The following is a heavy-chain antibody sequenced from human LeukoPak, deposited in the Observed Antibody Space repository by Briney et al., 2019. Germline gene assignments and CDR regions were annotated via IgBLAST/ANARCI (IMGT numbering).Heavy chain of an antibody. J-gene: IGHJ5*02. CDR2: ISDSGGNT. CDR3: AKDGSRGDCIGGSCYPLDP. D-gene: IGHD2-15*01. V-gene: IGHV3-23*01. Sequence: AGGSLRFSCAASGFTFSSYAMSWVRQAPGKGLEWVSTISDSGGNTYYADSVKGRFTISRDNSKNTLYLQMNSLRAEDTALYYCAKDGSRGDCIGGSCYPLDPWGQGTLVTVSS. CDR1: GFTFSSYA.